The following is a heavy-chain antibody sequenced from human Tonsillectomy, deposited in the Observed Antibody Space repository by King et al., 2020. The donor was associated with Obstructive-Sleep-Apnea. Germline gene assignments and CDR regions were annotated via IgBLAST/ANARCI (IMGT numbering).Heavy chain of an antibody. CDR1: GFTFSSYG. J-gene: IGHJ6*02. CDR2: ISYDGSNK. V-gene: IGHV3-30*18. Sequence: VQLVESGGGVVQPGRSLRLSCAASGFTFSSYGMHWVRQAPGKGLEWVAVISYDGSNKYYADSVKGRFTISRDNSKNTLYLQMNSLRAEDTAVYYCAKDLSGWYNNYYYYSGMDVWGQGTTVTVSS. D-gene: IGHD6-19*01. CDR3: AKDLSGWYNNYYYYSGMDV.